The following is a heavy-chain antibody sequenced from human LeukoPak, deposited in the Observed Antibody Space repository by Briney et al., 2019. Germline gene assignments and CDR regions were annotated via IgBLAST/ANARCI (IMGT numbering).Heavy chain of an antibody. Sequence: ASVKVSCKASGYTFTGYYMHWVRQAPGQGLEWMGWINPNSGGTNYAQKIQGRVTMTTDTSTSTAYMELRSLRSDDTAVYYCARGGRGYCSGGSCYDWFDPWGQGTLVTVSS. CDR3: ARGGRGYCSGGSCYDWFDP. CDR1: GYTFTGYY. D-gene: IGHD2-15*01. CDR2: INPNSGGT. J-gene: IGHJ5*02. V-gene: IGHV1-2*02.